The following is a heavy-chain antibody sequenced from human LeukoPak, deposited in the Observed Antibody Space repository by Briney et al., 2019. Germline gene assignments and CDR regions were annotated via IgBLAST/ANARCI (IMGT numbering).Heavy chain of an antibody. V-gene: IGHV1-69*13. CDR2: IIPMFGTA. Sequence: ASVKVSRKASGSSFNSYAISWVRQAPGQGLEWMGGIIPMFGTANYAQKFQGRVTITADESTSTAYMELSSLRSEDTAVCYCARDFTPTQSTVVSYYYYMDVWGKGTTVTVSS. J-gene: IGHJ6*03. CDR1: GSSFNSYA. CDR3: ARDFTPTQSTVVSYYYYMDV. D-gene: IGHD4-23*01.